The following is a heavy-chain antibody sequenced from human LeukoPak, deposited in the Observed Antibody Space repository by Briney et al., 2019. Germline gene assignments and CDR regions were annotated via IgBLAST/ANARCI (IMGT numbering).Heavy chain of an antibody. D-gene: IGHD5-18*01. CDR2: ISGSGGST. J-gene: IGHJ4*02. CDR3: AKDAWVTGAPYYFDY. CDR1: GFTFSSYA. V-gene: IGHV3-23*01. Sequence: GGSLRLSCAASGFTFSSYAMSWVRQAPGKGLEWVSAISGSGGSTYYADSVKGRFTISRDNSKDTLYLQMNSLRAEDTAVYYCAKDAWVTGAPYYFDYWGQGTLVTVSS.